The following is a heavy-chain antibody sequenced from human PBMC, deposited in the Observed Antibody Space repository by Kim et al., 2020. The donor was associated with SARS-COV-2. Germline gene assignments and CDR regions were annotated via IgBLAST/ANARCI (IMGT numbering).Heavy chain of an antibody. CDR1: GGSISSYY. V-gene: IGHV4-59*08. J-gene: IGHJ3*02. CDR3: ARTVDTAMVAFDI. D-gene: IGHD5-18*01. CDR2: IYYSGST. Sequence: SETLSLTCTVSGGSISSYYWSWIRQPPGKGLEWIGYIYYSGSTNYNPSLKSRVTISVDTSKNQFSLKLSSVTAADTAVYYCARTVDTAMVAFDIWGQGTMVTVSS.